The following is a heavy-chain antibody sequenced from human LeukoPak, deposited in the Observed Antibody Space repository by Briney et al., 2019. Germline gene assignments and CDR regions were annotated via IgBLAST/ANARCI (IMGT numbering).Heavy chain of an antibody. CDR3: AGRPHRWDRWFDP. V-gene: IGHV4-34*01. J-gene: IGHJ5*02. D-gene: IGHD1-26*01. Sequence: SETLSLTCAVYGGSFSGYYWSWIRQPPGKGLEWIGEINHSGSTNYNPSLKSRVTISVDTSKNQFSLKLSSVTAADTAVFYCAGRPHRWDRWFDPLGQGTLVTVSS. CDR1: GGSFSGYY. CDR2: INHSGST.